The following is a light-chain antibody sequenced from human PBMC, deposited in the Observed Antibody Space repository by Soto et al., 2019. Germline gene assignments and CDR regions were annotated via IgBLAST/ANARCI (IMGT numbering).Light chain of an antibody. V-gene: IGKV3D-15*01. CDR3: QQYNNSSWT. Sequence: EIVMTQFPATLSVSPGERATFSCSASQVFSSSLAWYQQKPGQAPRILIYDASTRDTGILARFSGSGAGTECSLTISSLQSEDSAVDYCQQYNNSSWTFGQGTKVDIK. J-gene: IGKJ1*01. CDR2: DAS. CDR1: QVFSSS.